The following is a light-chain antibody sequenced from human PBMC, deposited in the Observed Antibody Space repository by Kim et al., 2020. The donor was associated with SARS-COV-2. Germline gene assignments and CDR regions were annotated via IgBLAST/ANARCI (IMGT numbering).Light chain of an antibody. CDR1: QSVSSN. CDR2: GAS. CDR3: QQYRHWPLT. J-gene: IGKJ4*01. Sequence: EIVMTQSPATLSVSPGERATLSCRASQSVSSNLAWYQQKPGQAPRLLIYGASTRATGIPGMFSGSGSGTEFTLTISSLQSEDFAVYYCQQYRHWPLTFGGGAKVDIK. V-gene: IGKV3-15*01.